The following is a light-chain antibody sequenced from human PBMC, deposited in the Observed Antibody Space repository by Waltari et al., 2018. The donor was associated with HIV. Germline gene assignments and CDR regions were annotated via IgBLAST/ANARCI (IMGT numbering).Light chain of an antibody. CDR3: ASWDDTLPSWL. Sequence: QSGLTQPYSVSKPPGQRVLLSCLGNHSNIGKNYFSWYQHLSGAAPKLILYRNARRPSVVPDRFSAAKSGTSASLAISGLRSDDEAQYFCASWDDTLPSWLFGGGTKLTVL. V-gene: IGLV1-47*01. CDR1: HSNIGKNY. CDR2: RNA. J-gene: IGLJ3*02.